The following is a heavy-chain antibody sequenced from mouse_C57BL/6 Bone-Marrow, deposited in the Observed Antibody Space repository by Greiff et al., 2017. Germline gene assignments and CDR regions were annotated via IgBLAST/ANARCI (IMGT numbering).Heavy chain of an antibody. CDR2: IYPGSGST. Sequence: QVQLQQPGAELVKPGASVKMSCKASGYTFTSYWITWVKQRPGQGLEWIGDIYPGSGSTNYNEKFKSKATLTVYTSSSTAYMQLSSLTSEDSAVYYCAIEGYYGSSSPFDYWGQGTTLTVSS. CDR1: GYTFTSYW. CDR3: AIEGYYGSSSPFDY. V-gene: IGHV1-55*01. J-gene: IGHJ2*01. D-gene: IGHD1-1*01.